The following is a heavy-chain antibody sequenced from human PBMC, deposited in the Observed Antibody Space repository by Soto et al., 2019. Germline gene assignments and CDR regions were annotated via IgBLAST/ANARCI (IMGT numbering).Heavy chain of an antibody. V-gene: IGHV3-23*01. CDR1: GCAFSGGG. CDR2: ISGSGIST. Sequence: GGSLRLSFADAGCAFSGGGRIWVRQAPGKGLEWVSAISGSGISTYYADSVKGRFTVSRDNSENTLYLQMSSLRAEDTALYYCAKHRGYSSTYVDYWGQGTLVTVSS. D-gene: IGHD6-13*01. J-gene: IGHJ4*02. CDR3: AKHRGYSSTYVDY.